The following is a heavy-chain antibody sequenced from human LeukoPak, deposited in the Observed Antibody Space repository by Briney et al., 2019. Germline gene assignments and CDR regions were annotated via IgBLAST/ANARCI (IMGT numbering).Heavy chain of an antibody. V-gene: IGHV4-39*07. J-gene: IGHJ5*02. Sequence: SETLSLTCTVSGGSISSSSYYWGWIRQPPGKGLEWIGSIYYSGSTNYNPSLKSRVTISVDKSKNQFSLKLSSVTAADTAVYYCASGDYGSGTNMWGGWFDPWGQGTLVTVSS. CDR2: IYYSGST. D-gene: IGHD3-10*01. CDR3: ASGDYGSGTNMWGGWFDP. CDR1: GGSISSSSYY.